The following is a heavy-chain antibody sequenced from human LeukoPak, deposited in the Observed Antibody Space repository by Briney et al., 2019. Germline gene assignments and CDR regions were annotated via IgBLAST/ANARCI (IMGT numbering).Heavy chain of an antibody. D-gene: IGHD3-3*01. CDR1: GFTFINYD. V-gene: IGHV3-30*02. Sequence: GGSLRLSCAASGFTFINYDMHWVRQAPGKGLEWVTSMRNDGSQIYYADSVKGRFTTSRDNSKNTLYLQMDSLRVEDTAVYYCAKDIGRRIFGVAYDAFHIWGQGTMVTVSS. CDR3: AKDIGRRIFGVAYDAFHI. J-gene: IGHJ3*02. CDR2: MRNDGSQI.